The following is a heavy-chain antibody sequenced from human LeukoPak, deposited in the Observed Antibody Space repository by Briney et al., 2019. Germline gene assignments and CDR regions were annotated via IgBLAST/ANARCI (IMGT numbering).Heavy chain of an antibody. CDR2: ISESGGST. CDR1: GFTFSSYA. Sequence: PGGSLRHSCAVSGFTFSSYAMSWVRQAPGKGLEWVSAISESGGSTYYADSVKGRFTISRDNSKNTLYLQMSSLRDDDTAVYFCARGEGDNWGQGTLVAVSS. D-gene: IGHD3-10*01. J-gene: IGHJ4*02. CDR3: ARGEGDN. V-gene: IGHV3-23*01.